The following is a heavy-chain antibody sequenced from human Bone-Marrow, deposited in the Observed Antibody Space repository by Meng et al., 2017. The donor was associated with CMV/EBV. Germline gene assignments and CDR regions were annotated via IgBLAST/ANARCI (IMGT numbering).Heavy chain of an antibody. CDR2: IYYSGST. J-gene: IGHJ5*02. D-gene: IGHD2-2*01. Sequence: SETLSLTCTVSGGSISSYYWSWIRQPPGKGLEWIGYIYYSGSTSYNPSLKSRVTISVDTSKNQFSLKLSSVTAADTAVYYCARVLHGSTSCSFVPWGQGTLVTVSS. CDR3: ARVLHGSTSCSFVP. CDR1: GGSISSYY. V-gene: IGHV4-59*01.